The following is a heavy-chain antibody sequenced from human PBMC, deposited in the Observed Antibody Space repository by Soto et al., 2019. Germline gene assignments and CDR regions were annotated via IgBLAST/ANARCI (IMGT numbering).Heavy chain of an antibody. Sequence: PGGSLRLSCAASGFTFSSYAMHWVRQAPGKGLEWVAVISYDGSNKYYADSVKGRFTISRDNSKNTLYLQMNSLRAEDTAVYYCARDLGVTIFGVVIIRYYGMDVWGNGITAIVYS. D-gene: IGHD3-3*01. V-gene: IGHV3-30-3*01. CDR1: GFTFSSYA. CDR2: ISYDGSNK. CDR3: ARDLGVTIFGVVIIRYYGMDV. J-gene: IGHJ6*04.